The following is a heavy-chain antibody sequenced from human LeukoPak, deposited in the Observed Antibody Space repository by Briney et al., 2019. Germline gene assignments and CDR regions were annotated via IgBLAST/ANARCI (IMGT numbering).Heavy chain of an antibody. CDR3: ARVQWELRGVGSYFEY. D-gene: IGHD1-26*01. J-gene: IGHJ4*02. CDR2: IKQDGSEK. V-gene: IGHV3-7*01. Sequence: PGGPLRLSCVVSGCTLSSYWMIWVRQAPGQGLDWVANIKQDGSEKYYVDSVKGRFTMSRDNAKNSLYLQMNSLRAEDTAVYYCARVQWELRGVGSYFEYWGQGALVTVSS. CDR1: GCTLSSYW.